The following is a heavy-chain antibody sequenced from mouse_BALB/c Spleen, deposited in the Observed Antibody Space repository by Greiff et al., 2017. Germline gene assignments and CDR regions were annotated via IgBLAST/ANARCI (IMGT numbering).Heavy chain of an antibody. CDR2: IWSGGST. CDR3: ARGGYYYYAMDY. V-gene: IGHV2-2*02. Sequence: VKLVESGPGLVQPSQSLSITCTVSGFSLTSYGVHWVRQSPGKGLEWLGVIWSGGSTDYNAAFISRLSISKDNSKSQVFFKMNSLQANDTAIYYCARGGYYYYAMDYWGQGTSVTVSS. CDR1: GFSLTSYG. J-gene: IGHJ4*01. D-gene: IGHD1-1*01.